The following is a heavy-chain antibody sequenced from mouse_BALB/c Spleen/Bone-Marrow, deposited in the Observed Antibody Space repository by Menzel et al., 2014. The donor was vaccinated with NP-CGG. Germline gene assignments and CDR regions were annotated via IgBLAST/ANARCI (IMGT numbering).Heavy chain of an antibody. D-gene: IGHD2-1*01. Sequence: VQLQQSGAELVRPGASVTLFCKASGYTFTDYEMHWVKQTPVHGLEWIGAIDPETVGTAYNQKFKGKATLTADKSSSTAYMELRSLTSEDSAVYYCTREGYGNSYYFDYWGQGTTLTVSS. J-gene: IGHJ2*01. V-gene: IGHV1-15*01. CDR2: IDPETVGT. CDR3: TREGYGNSYYFDY. CDR1: GYTFTDYE.